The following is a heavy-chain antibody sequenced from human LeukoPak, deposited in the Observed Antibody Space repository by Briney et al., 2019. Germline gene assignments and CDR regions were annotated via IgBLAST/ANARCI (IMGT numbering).Heavy chain of an antibody. J-gene: IGHJ4*02. Sequence: ASVKVSCKASGYTFTNYGISWVRQAPGQGLEWMGWISAYNGNTNYAQKLQGRVTMTTDTSPSTAYMELRSLRSDDTAVYYCARDSRARIQLWFYDYWGQGTLVTVSS. D-gene: IGHD5-18*01. CDR2: ISAYNGNT. CDR3: ARDSRARIQLWFYDY. V-gene: IGHV1-18*01. CDR1: GYTFTNYG.